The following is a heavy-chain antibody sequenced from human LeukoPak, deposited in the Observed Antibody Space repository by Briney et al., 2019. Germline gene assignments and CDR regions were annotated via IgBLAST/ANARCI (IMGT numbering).Heavy chain of an antibody. Sequence: GGSLRLSCAASGFTFSTFAMVWVRQPPGKGLEWVSSIFPSGGEIHYADSVRGRFTISRDNSKSTLSLQMNSLRAEDTAVYYCAKAREDTFYYDSSGYYFATPLDYWGQGTLVTVSS. CDR1: GFTFSTFA. CDR2: IFPSGGEI. CDR3: AKAREDTFYYDSSGYYFATPLDY. J-gene: IGHJ4*02. D-gene: IGHD3-22*01. V-gene: IGHV3-23*01.